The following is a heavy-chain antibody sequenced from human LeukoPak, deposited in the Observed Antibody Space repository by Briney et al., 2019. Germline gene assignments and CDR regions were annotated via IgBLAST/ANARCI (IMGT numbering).Heavy chain of an antibody. CDR3: ANIHWTHSDSWYGN. D-gene: IGHD6-13*01. V-gene: IGHV3-23*01. CDR2: INTSGGRT. J-gene: IGHJ4*02. Sequence: GASLRLSCAASGFSFSSDDMSWVRQAPGEGLECVSGINTSGGRTYYADSVKGWFTISRDNSKNTVHLQMNSLRAEDTAVYYCANIHWTHSDSWYGNWGQGTLVTVSS. CDR1: GFSFSSDD.